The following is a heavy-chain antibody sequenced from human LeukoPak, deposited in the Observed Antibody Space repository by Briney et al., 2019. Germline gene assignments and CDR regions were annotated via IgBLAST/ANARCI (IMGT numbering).Heavy chain of an antibody. J-gene: IGHJ2*01. V-gene: IGHV3-53*01. CDR1: GFIVSTKY. CDR2: IYGGGTT. CDR3: ARLGDHYHWNLDL. D-gene: IGHD3-10*01. Sequence: GGSLSLSCAASGFIVSTKYMMWVRQAPGKGLEWVSIIYGGGTTYYGESVEGRFTISRDTSKNTVFLQMNSLRVEETAVYYCARLGDHYHWNLDLWGRGTLVTVSS.